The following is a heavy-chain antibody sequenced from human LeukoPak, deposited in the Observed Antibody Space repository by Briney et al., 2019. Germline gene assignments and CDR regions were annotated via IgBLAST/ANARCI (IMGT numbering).Heavy chain of an antibody. CDR3: ARGVLKALAWLPLDAFDI. J-gene: IGHJ3*02. CDR2: ISNSGGTS. Sequence: GGSLRLSCADSGFTFNSYAMSWVRQAPGRGLQWVSGISNSGGTSYYADSVKGRFTTSRDNSKNTVYLQMNSLRAEDTAIYYCARGVLKALAWLPLDAFDIWGQGTRVTVSS. D-gene: IGHD3-3*01. V-gene: IGHV3-23*01. CDR1: GFTFNSYA.